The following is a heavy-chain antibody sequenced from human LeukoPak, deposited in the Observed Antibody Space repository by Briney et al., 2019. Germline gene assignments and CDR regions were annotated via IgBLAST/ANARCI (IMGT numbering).Heavy chain of an antibody. V-gene: IGHV4-4*07. J-gene: IGHJ4*02. Sequence: TLSLTCTASGGSISSYYWSWIRQPAGKGLEWIGRIYTSGSTNYNPSLKSRVTMSVDTSKNQFSLKLSSVTAADTAVYYCARDAGQWFGELLWNPHFDYWGQGTLVTVSS. CDR1: GGSISSYY. CDR3: ARDAGQWFGELLWNPHFDY. CDR2: IYTSGST. D-gene: IGHD3-10*01.